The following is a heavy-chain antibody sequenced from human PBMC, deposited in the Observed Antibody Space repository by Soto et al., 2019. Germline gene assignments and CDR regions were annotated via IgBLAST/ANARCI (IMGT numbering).Heavy chain of an antibody. CDR2: ISGSGGST. J-gene: IGHJ4*02. CDR1: GFTFSSYA. Sequence: GGSLRLSCAASGFTFSSYAMSWVRQAPGKGLEWVSAISGSGGSTYYADSVKGRFTISRDNSKNTLYLQMNSLRAEDTAVYYCAKDLSRGRAAAVAPTFDYWGQGTLVTVSS. CDR3: AKDLSRGRAAAVAPTFDY. V-gene: IGHV3-23*01. D-gene: IGHD6-13*01.